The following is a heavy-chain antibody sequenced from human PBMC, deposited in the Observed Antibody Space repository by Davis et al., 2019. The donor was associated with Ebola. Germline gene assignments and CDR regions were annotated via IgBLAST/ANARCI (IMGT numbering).Heavy chain of an antibody. D-gene: IGHD3-3*01. CDR1: GFNFPDYY. CDR2: IKQDGSEK. J-gene: IGHJ4*02. Sequence: GGSLRLSCVASGFNFPDYYMNWVRQAPGKGLEWVANIKQDGSEKYYVDSVKGRFIISRDNAKNSLYLQMNSLRAEDTAVYYCARDKTILGVVIMFDYWGQGTLVTVSS. V-gene: IGHV3-7*01. CDR3: ARDKTILGVVIMFDY.